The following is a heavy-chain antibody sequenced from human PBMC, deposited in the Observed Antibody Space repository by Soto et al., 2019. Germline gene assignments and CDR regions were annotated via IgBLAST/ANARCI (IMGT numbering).Heavy chain of an antibody. V-gene: IGHV1-8*01. Sequence: QVQLVQSGAEVKKPGASVKVSCKASGYTFTSYDINWVRQATGQGLEWMGWMNPNSGNTGYAQKFQGSVTMTRNTSISTAYMELSSLRSEDTAVYYCARGGIVVVPAATKARYYYGMDVWGQGTTVTVSS. D-gene: IGHD2-2*01. CDR3: ARGGIVVVPAATKARYYYGMDV. J-gene: IGHJ6*02. CDR2: MNPNSGNT. CDR1: GYTFTSYD.